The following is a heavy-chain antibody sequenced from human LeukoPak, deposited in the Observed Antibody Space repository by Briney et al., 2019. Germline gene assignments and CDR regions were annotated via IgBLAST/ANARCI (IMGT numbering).Heavy chain of an antibody. D-gene: IGHD2-21*02. Sequence: AGSLRLSCAASGFTFSSYAMNWVRQAPRKGLEWVSTIRGSGARTYYADSVRGRFTISRENSKNTLYLQMNSLRAEDTAVYYCATELVVTGWGQGTLVTVSS. J-gene: IGHJ4*02. CDR1: GFTFSSYA. CDR3: ATELVVTG. CDR2: IRGSGART. V-gene: IGHV3-23*01.